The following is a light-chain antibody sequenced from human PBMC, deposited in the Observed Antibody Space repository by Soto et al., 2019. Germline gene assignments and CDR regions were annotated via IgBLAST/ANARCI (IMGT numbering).Light chain of an antibody. J-gene: IGKJ5*01. Sequence: EIVLTQSPATLSLSPGERATLSCRASQSVSDYLAWYQQKPGQAPRLLIYDASNRATGIPARFSGSGSGTDFTLTISRLEPEDFAVFYCQHYDSLPITFGQGTRLEIK. CDR2: DAS. CDR3: QHYDSLPIT. V-gene: IGKV3-11*01. CDR1: QSVSDY.